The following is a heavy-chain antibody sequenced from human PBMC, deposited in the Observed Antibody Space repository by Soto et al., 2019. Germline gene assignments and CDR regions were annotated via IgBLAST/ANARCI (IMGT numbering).Heavy chain of an antibody. D-gene: IGHD2-15*01. V-gene: IGHV4-39*01. CDR1: GGSISGSSYY. CDR2: IFYSGST. J-gene: IGHJ6*02. CDR3: ARHLTYCSAGSCYSDFPYYGMDV. Sequence: LVPLSLTWTVVGGSISGSSYYWGRIRKPPGKGLEWIGSIFYSGSTYYNPSLKSRVTISVDTSKNQFSLKLSSVTAADTAVYYCARHLTYCSAGSCYSDFPYYGMDVWGQGTTVTVSS.